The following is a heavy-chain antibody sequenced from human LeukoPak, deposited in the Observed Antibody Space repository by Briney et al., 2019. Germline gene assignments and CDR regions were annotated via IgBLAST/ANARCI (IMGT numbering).Heavy chain of an antibody. CDR3: ARDRGSLGGFDY. V-gene: IGHV4-59*01. Sequence: SGTLSLTCAVYGGSFSGYYWSWIRQPPGKGLEWIGYIYYSGTTNYNPSLKSRVTISVDTSKNQFSLKLSSVTAADTAVYYCARDRGSLGGFDYWGQGTLVTVSS. J-gene: IGHJ4*02. CDR1: GGSFSGYY. D-gene: IGHD3-16*01. CDR2: IYYSGTT.